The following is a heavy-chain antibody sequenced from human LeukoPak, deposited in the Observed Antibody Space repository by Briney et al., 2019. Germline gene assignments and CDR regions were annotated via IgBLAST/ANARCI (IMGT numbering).Heavy chain of an antibody. CDR1: GGSISSSSYY. J-gene: IGHJ6*02. CDR3: ARQSPAGYYYYGMDV. Sequence: SETLSLTCTVSGGSISSSSYYWGWIRQPPGKGLEWIGSIYYSGSTYYNPSLKSRVTIPVDTSKNQFSLKLSSVTAADTAVYYCARQSPAGYYYYGMDVWGQGTTVTVSS. V-gene: IGHV4-39*01. CDR2: IYYSGST.